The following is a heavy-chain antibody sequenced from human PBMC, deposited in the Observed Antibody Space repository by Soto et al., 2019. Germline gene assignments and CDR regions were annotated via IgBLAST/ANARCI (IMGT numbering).Heavy chain of an antibody. D-gene: IGHD3-16*02. J-gene: IGHJ3*02. Sequence: QVQLVESGGGVVQPGRSLRLSCAASGFTFSSYGMHWVRQAPGKGLEWVAVKSYDGSNKYYADSVKGRFTISRDNSKNTLYLQMNSLRAEDTAVYYCAKDLPPIGIWGQGTMVTVSS. CDR3: AKDLPPIGI. CDR1: GFTFSSYG. V-gene: IGHV3-30*18. CDR2: KSYDGSNK.